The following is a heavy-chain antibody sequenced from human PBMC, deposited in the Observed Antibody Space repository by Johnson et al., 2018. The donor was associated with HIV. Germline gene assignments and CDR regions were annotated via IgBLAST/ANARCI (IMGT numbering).Heavy chain of an antibody. J-gene: IGHJ3*02. Sequence: LVESGGGLVQPGGSLRLSCAASGFTFSSYWMSWVRQAPGKGLEWVANIKQDGSEKYSVDSVKGRFTISRDNAKRSLYLQMNSLRAEDTAVYYCAREAVTLRGWVHVFDIWGQGTMVTVSS. CDR1: GFTFSSYW. CDR2: IKQDGSEK. D-gene: IGHD1-26*01. V-gene: IGHV3-7*01. CDR3: AREAVTLRGWVHVFDI.